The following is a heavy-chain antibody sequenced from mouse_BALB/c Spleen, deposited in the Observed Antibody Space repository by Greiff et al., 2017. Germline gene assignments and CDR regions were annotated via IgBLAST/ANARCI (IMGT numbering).Heavy chain of an antibody. V-gene: IGHV5-6-3*01. CDR2: INSNGGST. D-gene: IGHD2-1*01. Sequence: DVMLVESGGGLVQPGGSLKLSCAASGFTFSSYGMSWVRQTPDKRLELVATINSNGGSTYYPDSVKGRFTISRDNAKNTLYLQMSSLKSEDTAMYYCARRGYMDGNYEDYAMDYWGQGTSVTVSS. CDR3: ARRGYMDGNYEDYAMDY. CDR1: GFTFSSYG. J-gene: IGHJ4*01.